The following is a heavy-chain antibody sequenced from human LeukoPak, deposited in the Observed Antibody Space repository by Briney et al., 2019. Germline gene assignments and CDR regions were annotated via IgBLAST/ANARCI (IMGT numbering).Heavy chain of an antibody. Sequence: GGSLRLSCAASGFTFSGDGMSWGRQAPGKGLEWVSNIKQDGSEKYYVDSVKGRFTIPRAKAQNSLYLQMNSLRAADTAVYSCARDQYSSGGSCYNHDYWGQGTLVTVSS. D-gene: IGHD2-15*01. V-gene: IGHV3-7*01. CDR1: GFTFSGDG. CDR3: ARDQYSSGGSCYNHDY. CDR2: IKQDGSEK. J-gene: IGHJ4*02.